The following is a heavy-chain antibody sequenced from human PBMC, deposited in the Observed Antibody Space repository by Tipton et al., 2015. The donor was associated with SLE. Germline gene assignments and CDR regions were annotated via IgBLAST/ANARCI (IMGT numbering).Heavy chain of an antibody. CDR1: GGSINNSPYY. J-gene: IGHJ4*02. V-gene: IGHV4-39*01. Sequence: TLSLTCSVSGGSINNSPYYWGWIRQPPGKGLEWIGSIFHSGSTNYNTSLKSRVTIFEDPSRNQFSLKLSSVTAADTAVYYCARRDCSTTSCYFDYWGQGILLIVSS. D-gene: IGHD2-2*01. CDR2: IFHSGST. CDR3: ARRDCSTTSCYFDY.